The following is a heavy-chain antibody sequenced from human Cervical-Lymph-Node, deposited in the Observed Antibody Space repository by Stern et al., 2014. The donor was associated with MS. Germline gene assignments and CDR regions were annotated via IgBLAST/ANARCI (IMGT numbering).Heavy chain of an antibody. D-gene: IGHD3-10*01. V-gene: IGHV4-31*03. Sequence: QVQLQESGPGLVRPSQTLSLTCSVSGGSMTSGDYYWTWIRQHPGKGLEWIAYIDNSGKTYSNPSLKSRIMMSVYTSKKQFSLNLGSATAADTAVYYCARALLWPTMVFDFWGQGALVTVSS. CDR2: IDNSGKT. J-gene: IGHJ4*02. CDR1: GGSMTSGDYY. CDR3: ARALLWPTMVFDF.